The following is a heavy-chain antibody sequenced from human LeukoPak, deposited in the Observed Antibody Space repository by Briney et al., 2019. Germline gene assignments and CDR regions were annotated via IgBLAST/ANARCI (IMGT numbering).Heavy chain of an antibody. CDR3: AKDYGGNSDAFDI. J-gene: IGHJ3*02. D-gene: IGHD4-23*01. CDR2: ISGSGGST. Sequence: PGRSLRLSCAASGFTFSSYAMSWVRQAPGKGLEWVSAISGSGGSTYYADSVKGRFTISRDNSKNTLYLQMNSLRAEDTAVYYCAKDYGGNSDAFDIWGQGTMVTVSS. V-gene: IGHV3-23*01. CDR1: GFTFSSYA.